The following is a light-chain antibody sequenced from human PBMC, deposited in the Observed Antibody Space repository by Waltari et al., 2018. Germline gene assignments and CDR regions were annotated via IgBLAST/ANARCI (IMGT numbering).Light chain of an antibody. CDR2: AAS. J-gene: IGKJ1*01. CDR1: QGISNY. Sequence: IQLHQSPSSLSASVGERVTINCRASQGISNYLAWYQQKPGKAPKLLIYAASTLQSGVPARFSGSGSGTDFTLTISSLQPEDFATYYCQQLNSYQWTFGQGTKVEIK. CDR3: QQLNSYQWT. V-gene: IGKV1-9*01.